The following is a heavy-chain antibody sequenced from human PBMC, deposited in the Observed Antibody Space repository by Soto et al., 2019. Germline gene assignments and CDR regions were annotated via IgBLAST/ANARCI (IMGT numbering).Heavy chain of an antibody. CDR3: ASAYYDFWSGYSYYFDY. V-gene: IGHV4-39*01. CDR2: IYYSGST. Sequence: QLQLQESGPGLVKPSETLSLTCTVSGGSISSSSYYWGWIRQPPGKGLEWLGSIYYSGSTYYNPSLKSRVTRSVDTSKNQFSLKLSSVTAADTAVYYCASAYYDFWSGYSYYFDYWGQGTLVTVSS. CDR1: GGSISSSSYY. J-gene: IGHJ4*02. D-gene: IGHD3-3*01.